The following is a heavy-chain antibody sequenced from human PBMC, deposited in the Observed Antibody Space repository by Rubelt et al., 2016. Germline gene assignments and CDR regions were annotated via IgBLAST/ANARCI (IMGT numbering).Heavy chain of an antibody. CDR2: ISPIFGTA. CDR3: ARSRDIVATTVGDDYYYYGMDV. Sequence: QVQLVQSGAEVKKPGSSVKVSCKASGGTFSSYAISWVRQAPGQGLEWMGGISPIFGTANYAQKFRGRVTIPAVDSTGTAYMGRSCLRSEDSAVNYCARSRDIVATTVGDDYYYYGMDVWGQGTTVTVSS. J-gene: IGHJ6*02. V-gene: IGHV1-69*01. CDR1: GGTFSSYA. D-gene: IGHD5-12*01.